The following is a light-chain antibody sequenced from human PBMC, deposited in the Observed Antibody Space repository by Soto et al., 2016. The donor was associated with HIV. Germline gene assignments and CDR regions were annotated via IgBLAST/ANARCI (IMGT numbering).Light chain of an antibody. Sequence: DIQMTQSPSSLSASVGDRVTITCQASQDITNYLNWYQQKPGKAPKLLIYDASNLETGVPSRFSGSGSGTDFTFTISSPQPEDIATYYCQHYDNLPLTFGPGT. CDR1: QDITNY. V-gene: IGKV1-33*01. CDR3: QHYDNLPLT. CDR2: DAS. J-gene: IGKJ3*01.